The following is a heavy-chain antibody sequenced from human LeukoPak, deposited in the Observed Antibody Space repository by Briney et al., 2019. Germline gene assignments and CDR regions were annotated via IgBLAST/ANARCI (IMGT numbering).Heavy chain of an antibody. CDR2: ISSSSSTI. J-gene: IGHJ4*02. V-gene: IGHV3-48*02. D-gene: IGHD5-24*01. CDR3: ARDRRRDGYNFRGY. CDR1: GFTFSSYS. Sequence: SGGSLRLSCAASGFTFSSYSMSWVRQAPGKGLEWVSYISSSSSTIYYADSVKGRFTISRDNAKNSLYLQMNSLRDEDTAVYYCARDRRRDGYNFRGYWGQGTLVTVSS.